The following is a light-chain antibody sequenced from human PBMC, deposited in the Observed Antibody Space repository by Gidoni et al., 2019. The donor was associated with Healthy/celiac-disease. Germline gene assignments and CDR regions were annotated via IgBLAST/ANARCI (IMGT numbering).Light chain of an antibody. Sequence: DLVMTQSPLSLPVTPGEPASISCRSNQSLLHSNGYNYLVWYLQKPGQSPQLLIYLGSTRASGVPDRFSGTGSGTDFTLKISGVEAEDVGVYYCMQALQTPLTFGGGTKVEIK. CDR1: QSLLHSNGYNY. J-gene: IGKJ4*01. CDR3: MQALQTPLT. CDR2: LGS. V-gene: IGKV2-28*01.